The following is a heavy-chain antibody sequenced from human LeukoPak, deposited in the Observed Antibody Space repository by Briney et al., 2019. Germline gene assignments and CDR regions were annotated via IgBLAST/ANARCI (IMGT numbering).Heavy chain of an antibody. J-gene: IGHJ4*02. V-gene: IGHV6-1*01. Sequence: SQTLSLTCAFSGDSVSSNSAAWNWIRQSPSRGLEWLGRTYYRSKWYNDYAVSVKSRITINPDTSKNQFSLQLNSVTPEDTAVYYCARDLRDEYCSGGSCYLVGYFDYWGQGTLVTVSS. CDR1: GDSVSSNSAA. D-gene: IGHD2-15*01. CDR2: TYYRSKWYN. CDR3: ARDLRDEYCSGGSCYLVGYFDY.